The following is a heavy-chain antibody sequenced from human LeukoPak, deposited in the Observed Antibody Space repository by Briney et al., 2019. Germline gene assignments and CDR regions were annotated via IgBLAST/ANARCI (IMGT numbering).Heavy chain of an antibody. D-gene: IGHD3-10*01. J-gene: IGHJ3*02. V-gene: IGHV4-4*07. CDR3: AREAMGFGELFIRGQDAFDI. CDR2: IYTSGST. CDR1: GGSISSYY. Sequence: SETLSLTCTVSGGSISSYYWSWIRQPAGKGLEWIGRIYTSGSTNYNPSLKSRVTMSVDTSKNQFSLKLSSVTAADTAVYYCAREAMGFGELFIRGQDAFDIWGQGTMVTVSS.